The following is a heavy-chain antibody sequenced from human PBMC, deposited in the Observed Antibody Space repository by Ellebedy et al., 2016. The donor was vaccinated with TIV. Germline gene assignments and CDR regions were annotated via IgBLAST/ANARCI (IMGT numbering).Heavy chain of an antibody. J-gene: IGHJ4*02. CDR3: AREGYGSGSYLLFDY. Sequence: ASVKVSCKVSGYTLTELSMHWVRQAPGQGLEWMGRIVPIVGMTNYAQKFQGRVTITADRSTSTAYMELSSLRSEDTAVYYCAREGYGSGSYLLFDYWGQGTLVTVSS. V-gene: IGHV1-24*01. CDR1: GYTLTELS. D-gene: IGHD3-10*01. CDR2: IVPIVGMT.